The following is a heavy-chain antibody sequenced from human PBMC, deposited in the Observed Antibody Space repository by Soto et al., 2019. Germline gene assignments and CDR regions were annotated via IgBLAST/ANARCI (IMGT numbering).Heavy chain of an antibody. CDR1: GFTFTSSA. CDR3: AADGVYYDILTGRSQSFDY. D-gene: IGHD3-9*01. J-gene: IGHJ4*02. V-gene: IGHV1-58*01. Sequence: SVKVSCKASGFTFTSSAVQWVRQARGQRLEWIGWIVVGSGNTNYAQKFQERVTITRDMSTSTAYMELSSLRSEDTAVYYCAADGVYYDILTGRSQSFDYWGQGTLVT. CDR2: IVVGSGNT.